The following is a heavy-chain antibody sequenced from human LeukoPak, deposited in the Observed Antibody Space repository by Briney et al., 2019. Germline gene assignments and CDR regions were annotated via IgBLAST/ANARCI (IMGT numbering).Heavy chain of an antibody. V-gene: IGHV4-39*01. Sequence: SETLSLTCTVSGGSISSSNYYWGWIRQSPGKGLEWMGTIYYSGSTYYNPSLKSRVTISVDTSRNQFSLQLNSVTPEDTAMYYCARGVAGTMDVWGKGTTVTVSS. CDR2: IYYSGST. CDR1: GGSISSSNYY. CDR3: ARGVAGTMDV. D-gene: IGHD6-19*01. J-gene: IGHJ6*04.